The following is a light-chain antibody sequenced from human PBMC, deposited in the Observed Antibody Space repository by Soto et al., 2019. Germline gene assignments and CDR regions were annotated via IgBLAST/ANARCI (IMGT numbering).Light chain of an antibody. V-gene: IGLV1-44*01. CDR1: TSNIAGNT. CDR3: ATWDDSLNAAV. CDR2: IDD. J-gene: IGLJ7*01. Sequence: QSVLTQPPSLSGTPGQRVTISCSGTTSNIAGNTVHWYQHLPETAPKLLIYIDDQRPSGVPDRFSGSKSGTSASLAISGRQYEDEADYYCATWDDSLNAAVFGGGTQLTVL.